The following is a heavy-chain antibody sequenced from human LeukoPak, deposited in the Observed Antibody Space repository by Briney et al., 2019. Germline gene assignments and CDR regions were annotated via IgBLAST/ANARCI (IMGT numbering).Heavy chain of an antibody. J-gene: IGHJ4*02. CDR2: IYHSGSP. V-gene: IGHV4-4*02. Sequence: SETLFLTCAVSGGSISSNNWWGWVRQPPGKGLEWIGEIYHSGSPNYNPSLESRVTISVDKSRNHFSLNLSSVTAADTAVYYCARVNINNWHSCDYWGQGTLVTVSS. CDR3: ARVNINNWHSCDY. D-gene: IGHD1-1*01. CDR1: GGSISSNNW.